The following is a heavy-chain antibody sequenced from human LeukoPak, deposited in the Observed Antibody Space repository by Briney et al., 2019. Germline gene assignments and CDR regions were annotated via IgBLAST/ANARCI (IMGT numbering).Heavy chain of an antibody. CDR2: IYSGGST. V-gene: IGHV3-53*01. CDR1: GFTVSSNY. Sequence: GGSLRLSCAASGFTVSSNYMSWVRQAPGKGLAWVSVIYSGGSTYYADAVKGRFTISRDNSKNTLYLQMNSLRAEDTAVYYCARGEKWELPYFDYWGQGTLVTVSS. J-gene: IGHJ4*02. D-gene: IGHD1-26*01. CDR3: ARGEKWELPYFDY.